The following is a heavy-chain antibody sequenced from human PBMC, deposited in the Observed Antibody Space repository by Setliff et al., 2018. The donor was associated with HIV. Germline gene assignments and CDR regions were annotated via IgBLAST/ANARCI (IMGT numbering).Heavy chain of an antibody. Sequence: GGSLRLSCAASGFTFSNYGMNWVRQAQGKGLEWVSYISDSSITIYYAGSVRGRFTISRDNARNSLYLQMNSLRAEDTAVYYCARDSGSTWYASSRSDYWGQGTLVTVSS. CDR2: ISDSSITI. D-gene: IGHD6-13*01. J-gene: IGHJ4*02. CDR3: ARDSGSTWYASSRSDY. CDR1: GFTFSNYG. V-gene: IGHV3-48*01.